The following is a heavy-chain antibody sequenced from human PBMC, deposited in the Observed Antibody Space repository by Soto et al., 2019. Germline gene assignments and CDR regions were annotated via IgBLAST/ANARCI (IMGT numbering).Heavy chain of an antibody. CDR2: IYYSGST. CDR3: ARVDGTISSSWYGYYYYYYGMDV. J-gene: IGHJ6*02. V-gene: IGHV4-59*01. CDR1: GGSISSYY. D-gene: IGHD6-13*01. Sequence: SETLSLTCTVSGGSISSYYWSWIRQPPGKGLEWIGYIYYSGSTNYNPSLKSRVTISVDTSKNQFSLKLISVTAADTAVYYCARVDGTISSSWYGYYYYYYGMDVWGQGTTVTVSS.